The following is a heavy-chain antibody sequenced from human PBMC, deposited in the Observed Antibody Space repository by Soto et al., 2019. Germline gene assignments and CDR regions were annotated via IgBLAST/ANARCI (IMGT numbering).Heavy chain of an antibody. CDR3: ALYSGSYYYYYYMDV. CDR2: ISGSGGST. J-gene: IGHJ6*03. D-gene: IGHD1-26*01. CDR1: GFTFSSYA. Sequence: GGSLRLSCAASGFTFSSYAMSWVRQAPGKGLEWVSAISGSGGSTYYADSGKGRFTISRDNSKNTLYLQMNSLSAEDTAVYYWALYSGSYYYYYYMDVWGKGTTVTVSS. V-gene: IGHV3-23*01.